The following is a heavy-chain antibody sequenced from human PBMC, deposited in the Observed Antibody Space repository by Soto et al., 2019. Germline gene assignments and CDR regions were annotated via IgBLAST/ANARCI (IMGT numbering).Heavy chain of an antibody. V-gene: IGHV3-15*01. Sequence: GGSLRLSCAASRITFSTTWMSWVRQAPGKGLEWVGRIKSKTDGGTTDYAAPVKGRFTISRDDSKNTLDLQMNSLKTEDTGVYYCTKEEDYYGSGEYFYYYMDVWGKGTTVTVSS. CDR1: RITFSTTW. CDR2: IKSKTDGGTT. CDR3: TKEEDYYGSGEYFYYYMDV. J-gene: IGHJ6*03. D-gene: IGHD3-10*01.